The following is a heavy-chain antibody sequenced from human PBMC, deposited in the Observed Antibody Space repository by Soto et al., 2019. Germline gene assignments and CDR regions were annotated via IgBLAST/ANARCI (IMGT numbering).Heavy chain of an antibody. V-gene: IGHV1-3*01. CDR2: INAGNGNT. Sequence: GASVKVSCKASGYTFTSYAMHWVRQAPGQRLEWMGWINAGNGNTKYSQKFQGRVTITRDTSASTAYMELSSLTSEDTAIYYCAKEMVRGVYRYYFDYWGQGTLVTVSS. CDR3: AKEMVRGVYRYYFDY. J-gene: IGHJ4*02. D-gene: IGHD3-10*01. CDR1: GYTFTSYA.